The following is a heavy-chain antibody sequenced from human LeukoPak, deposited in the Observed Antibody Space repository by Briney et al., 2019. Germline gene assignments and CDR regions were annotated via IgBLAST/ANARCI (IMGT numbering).Heavy chain of an antibody. V-gene: IGHV1-18*01. J-gene: IGHJ4*02. Sequence: ASVKVSCKASGYTFTSYGISWVRQAPGQGLEWMGWISAYNGNTNYAQKLQGRVTMTTDTSTSTAYMELRSLRSDDTAVYYCARDSMITFGGVIADWGQGTLVTVSS. CDR2: ISAYNGNT. CDR1: GYTFTSYG. CDR3: ARDSMITFGGVIAD. D-gene: IGHD3-16*02.